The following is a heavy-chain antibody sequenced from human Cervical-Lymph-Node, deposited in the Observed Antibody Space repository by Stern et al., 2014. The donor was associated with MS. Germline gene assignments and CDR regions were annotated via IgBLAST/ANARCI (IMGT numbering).Heavy chain of an antibody. CDR2: IFAVFGTP. D-gene: IGHD1-26*01. Sequence: VKLVESGVVAKQPGCSVKVSCKASGATLDTYAISWARQAPGQALEWMAGIFAVFGTPTDAQKFKGRVTLPADESTTTDYLELSSLKPEDTSVYYCARGASSASWDKHGVDVWGQGTTVTVSS. J-gene: IGHJ6*02. V-gene: IGHV1-69*01. CDR1: GATLDTYA. CDR3: ARGASSASWDKHGVDV.